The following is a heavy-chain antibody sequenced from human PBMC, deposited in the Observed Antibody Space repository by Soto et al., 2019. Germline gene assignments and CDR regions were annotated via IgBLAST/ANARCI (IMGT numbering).Heavy chain of an antibody. D-gene: IGHD2-2*01. CDR2: IDPSDSYT. V-gene: IGHV5-10-1*01. CDR3: ARFGGDIVVVPAAMGYYYYGMNV. J-gene: IGHJ6*02. Sequence: GESLKISCEGSGYSVTSYWISWVRQMPGKGLEWMGRIDPSDSYTNYSPSFQGHVTISADKSISTAYLQWSSLKASDTAMYYCARFGGDIVVVPAAMGYYYYGMNVWGQGTTVTVSS. CDR1: GYSVTSYW.